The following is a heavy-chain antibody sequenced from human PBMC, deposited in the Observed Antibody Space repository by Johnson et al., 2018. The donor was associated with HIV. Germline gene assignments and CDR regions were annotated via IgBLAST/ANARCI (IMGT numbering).Heavy chain of an antibody. J-gene: IGHJ3*02. CDR2: IWYDGSNK. CDR1: GFTFSSYG. V-gene: IGHV3-30*19. D-gene: IGHD5-18*01. Sequence: QVQLVESGGGVVQPGRSLRLSCAASGFTFSSYGMHWVRQAPGKGLEWVAVIWYDGSNKYYADSVKGRFTISRDNSNNMVYLQMNSLRPEDTAVYYCARDGRDMVTRGAFDIWGQGTMVTVSS. CDR3: ARDGRDMVTRGAFDI.